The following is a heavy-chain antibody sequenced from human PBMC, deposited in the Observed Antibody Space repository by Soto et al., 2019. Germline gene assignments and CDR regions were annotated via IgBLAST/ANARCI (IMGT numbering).Heavy chain of an antibody. CDR3: AKPPGRYSSSSNFDY. CDR2: ISGSGGST. CDR1: GFTFSSYA. V-gene: IGHV3-23*01. Sequence: EVQLLESGGGLVQPGGSLRLSCAASGFTFSSYAMSWVRQAPGKGLEWVSAISGSGGSTYYADSVKGRFTISRDNSKNTLYLQMNSQRAEDTAVYYCAKPPGRYSSSSNFDYWGQGTLVTVSS. J-gene: IGHJ4*02. D-gene: IGHD6-6*01.